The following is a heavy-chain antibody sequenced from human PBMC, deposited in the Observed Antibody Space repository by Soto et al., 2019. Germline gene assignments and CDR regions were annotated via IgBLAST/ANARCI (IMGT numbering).Heavy chain of an antibody. CDR1: GFSLSTSGVG. CDR2: IYWDDDK. D-gene: IGHD5-12*01. J-gene: IGHJ6*02. CDR3: APRSRVEMATMRDYYDYGMDV. V-gene: IGHV2-5*02. Sequence: QITLKESGPTLVKPTQTLTLTCTFSGFSLSTSGVGVGWIRQPPGKALEWLALIYWDDDKRYSPSLKSRLTSTQDTSKNQVVLTMTNMDPVDTATYYCAPRSRVEMATMRDYYDYGMDVWGQGTTVTVSS.